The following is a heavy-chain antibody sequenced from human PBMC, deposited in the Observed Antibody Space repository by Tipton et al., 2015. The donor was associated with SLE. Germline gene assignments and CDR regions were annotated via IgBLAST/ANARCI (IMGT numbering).Heavy chain of an antibody. CDR2: INHSGST. J-gene: IGHJ4*02. V-gene: IGHV4-34*01. D-gene: IGHD3-10*01. Sequence: TLSLTCAVYGGSFSGYYWSWIRQPPGKGLEWIGEINHSGSTYYNPSLKSRVTISVDTSKNQFSLKLSSVTAADTAVYYCARGFGDQFDYWGQGTLVTVSS. CDR3: ARGFGDQFDY. CDR1: GGSFSGYY.